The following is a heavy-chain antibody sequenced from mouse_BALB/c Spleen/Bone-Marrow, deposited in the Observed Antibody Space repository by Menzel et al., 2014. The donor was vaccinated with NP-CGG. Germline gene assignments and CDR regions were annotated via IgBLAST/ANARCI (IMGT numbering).Heavy chain of an antibody. V-gene: IGHV1-14*01. J-gene: IGHJ4*01. CDR3: ARSYDDLGGYYAMDY. Sequence: VQLKQSGPELVKPGASVKMSCKASGYTFSSFVMHWVKQKPGQGLEWIGYINPYNDGTKYNEKFKGKATLTSDKSSSTAYMELSSLTSGDSAVYYCARSYDDLGGYYAMDYWGQGTSVTVSS. CDR2: INPYNDGT. CDR1: GYTFSSFV. D-gene: IGHD2-3*01.